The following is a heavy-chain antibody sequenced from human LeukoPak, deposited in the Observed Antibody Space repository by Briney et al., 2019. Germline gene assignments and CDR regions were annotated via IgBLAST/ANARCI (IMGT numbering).Heavy chain of an antibody. D-gene: IGHD2-2*01. Sequence: VSGPTLVNPMQTLTLTFSFSGFSLSPSGVVVGWIRQPPSLALESLSLIYSNHDKRYRPSLKNRLTLTKDTAKHQVLLTMTNVDPVDTATYYCAHRPFSSTMCYSFVYCGQGTLVTVSS. CDR2: IYSNHDK. J-gene: IGHJ4*02. CDR3: AHRPFSSTMCYSFVY. CDR1: GFSLSPSGVV. V-gene: IGHV2-5*01.